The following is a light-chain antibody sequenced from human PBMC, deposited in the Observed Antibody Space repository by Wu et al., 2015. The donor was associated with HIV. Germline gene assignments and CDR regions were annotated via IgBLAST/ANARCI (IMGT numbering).Light chain of an antibody. J-gene: IGKJ1*01. V-gene: IGKV3D-20*02. CDR2: GAS. CDR3: QQRKT. CDR1: QSVSSSY. Sequence: EIVLTQSPGTLSLSPGERATLSCRASQSVSSSYLAWYQQKPGQAPRLLIYGASSRATGIPDRFSGSGSGTDFTLTISSLEPEDFAVYYCQQRKTFGQGTKVEIK.